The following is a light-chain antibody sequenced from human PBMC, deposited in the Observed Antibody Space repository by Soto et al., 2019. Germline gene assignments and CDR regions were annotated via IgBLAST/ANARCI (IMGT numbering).Light chain of an antibody. J-gene: IGKJ4*01. CDR1: PGLASNF. Sequence: ELVLTQSPGTLSLSPGDSATISCRDSPGLASNFLGWYQQKTGQTPRLLIYDESNRATGIPDRFSGSGSGTDLNLTISRLEPEDFVVYYCQKYGSLPLTFGGGTKVDIK. V-gene: IGKV3-20*01. CDR3: QKYGSLPLT. CDR2: DES.